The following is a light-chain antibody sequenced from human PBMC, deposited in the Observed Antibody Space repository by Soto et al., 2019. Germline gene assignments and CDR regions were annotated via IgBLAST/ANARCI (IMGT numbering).Light chain of an antibody. CDR3: QQYNNWPIT. CDR2: GAS. CDR1: QSVSSSY. V-gene: IGKV3D-20*02. J-gene: IGKJ5*01. Sequence: EIVLTESPATLALSPGERATLSCRASQSVSSSYLAWYQQKPGQAPRLLIYGASSRATGIPDRFSGSGSGTDFTLTISRLEPEDFAVYYCQQYNNWPITFGQGTRLDIK.